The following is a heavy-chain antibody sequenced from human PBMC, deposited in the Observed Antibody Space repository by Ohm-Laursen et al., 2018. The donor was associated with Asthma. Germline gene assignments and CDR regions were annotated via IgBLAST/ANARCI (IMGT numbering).Heavy chain of an antibody. Sequence: SLRLSCSASGFTFSDYYMSWIRQAPGKGLEWVSYISSSGSTIYYADSVKGRFTISRDNAKNTLYLQMNSLRAEDTAVYYCARDPYYSSSWIYYYYGMDVWGQGTTVTVSS. J-gene: IGHJ6*02. CDR1: GFTFSDYY. V-gene: IGHV3-11*04. CDR3: ARDPYYSSSWIYYYYGMDV. D-gene: IGHD6-13*01. CDR2: ISSSGSTI.